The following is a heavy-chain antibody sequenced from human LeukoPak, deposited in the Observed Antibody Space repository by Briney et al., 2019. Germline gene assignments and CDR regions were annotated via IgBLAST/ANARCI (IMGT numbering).Heavy chain of an antibody. CDR1: GFTFSTYS. Sequence: GGSLRLSCAASGFTFSTYSMNWVRQAPGKGLEWVSYISSSGSTIYYADSVKGRFTISRDNAKNSLYLQMNSRRAEDTAVYYCARGVFGAYAFDIWGQGTMVTVSS. CDR2: ISSSGSTI. V-gene: IGHV3-48*01. D-gene: IGHD3-10*02. J-gene: IGHJ3*02. CDR3: ARGVFGAYAFDI.